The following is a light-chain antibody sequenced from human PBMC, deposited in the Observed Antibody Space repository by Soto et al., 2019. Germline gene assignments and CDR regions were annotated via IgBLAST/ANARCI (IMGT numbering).Light chain of an antibody. CDR1: QNVNNNF. CDR2: GVS. Sequence: PGERATLSCRASQNVNNNFVAWYQQKPGQAPSLLIYGVSDMATGVPDRFSGSGSGTDFTLTISRLEPEDFAVYYCQQHGASITFGGGTRVENK. J-gene: IGKJ4*01. CDR3: QQHGASIT. V-gene: IGKV3-20*01.